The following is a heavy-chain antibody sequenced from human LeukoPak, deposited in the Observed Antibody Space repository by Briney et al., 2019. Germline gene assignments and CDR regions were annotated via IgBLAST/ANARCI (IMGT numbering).Heavy chain of an antibody. V-gene: IGHV4-39*07. Sequence: PSETLSLTCTVSGGSISSSSYYWGWIRQPPGKGLEWIGSIYYSGSTYYNPSLKSRVTISVDTSKNQFSLKLSSVTAADTAVYYCARSKAIYGEYYYYYYMDVWGKGTTVTVSS. D-gene: IGHD3-10*01. CDR3: ARSKAIYGEYYYYYYMDV. J-gene: IGHJ6*03. CDR2: IYYSGST. CDR1: GGSISSSSYY.